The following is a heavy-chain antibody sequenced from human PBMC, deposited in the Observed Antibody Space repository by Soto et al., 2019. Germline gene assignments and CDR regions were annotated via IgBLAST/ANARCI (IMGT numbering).Heavy chain of an antibody. Sequence: QVQLVQSGAEVKKPGASVKVSCKASGYTFTSYAIIWVRQAPGQGLEWMGWISAYNGNTKYAQKLQGRVTLTTDTSTSTAYMELRSLRSDDAAVYYCARDTAMALPDAWGQGTLVTVSS. CDR3: ARDTAMALPDA. CDR1: GYTFTSYA. V-gene: IGHV1-18*01. J-gene: IGHJ4*02. D-gene: IGHD5-18*01. CDR2: ISAYNGNT.